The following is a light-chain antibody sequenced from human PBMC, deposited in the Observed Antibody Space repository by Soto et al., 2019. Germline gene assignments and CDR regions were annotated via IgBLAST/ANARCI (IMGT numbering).Light chain of an antibody. V-gene: IGLV2-14*01. CDR2: EVS. Sequence: QSVLTQPASVSGSPGQSITISCTGTSSDVGAYNLVSWYQHHPDKAPTLMFSEVSSRPSGVSDRFSGSKSGNTASLTISGLQAEDEADYYCASLTTTTFVFGTGTMVT. J-gene: IGLJ1*01. CDR1: SSDVGAYNL. CDR3: ASLTTTTFV.